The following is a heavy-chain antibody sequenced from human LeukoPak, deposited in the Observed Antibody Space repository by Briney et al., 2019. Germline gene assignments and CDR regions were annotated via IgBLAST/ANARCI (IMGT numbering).Heavy chain of an antibody. CDR3: GREDRIVLGNDALDI. D-gene: IGHD2-8*01. V-gene: IGHV3-74*01. CDR1: GFTVSNYW. CDR2: ISGDGRTI. J-gene: IGHJ3*02. Sequence: GGSLRLSCAASGFTVSNYWMSWVRQAPGKGLVWISRISGDGRTISYADSVKGRFTISRDNAKNTVSLQMNSLRGEDTAVYYCGREDRIVLGNDALDIWGQGTMVTVSS.